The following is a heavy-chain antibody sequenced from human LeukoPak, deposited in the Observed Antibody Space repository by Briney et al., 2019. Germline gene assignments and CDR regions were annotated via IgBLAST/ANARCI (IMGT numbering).Heavy chain of an antibody. V-gene: IGHV3-23*01. CDR2: ISGSGGST. D-gene: IGHD6-19*01. J-gene: IGHJ6*03. Sequence: GGSLRLSCAASGFTFSSYAMSWVRQAPGKGLGWVSAISGSGGSTYYADSVKGRFTISRDNSKNTLYLQMNSLRAEDTAVYYCAKGLGYSSAYYYYMDVWGKGTTVTVSS. CDR3: AKGLGYSSAYYYYMDV. CDR1: GFTFSSYA.